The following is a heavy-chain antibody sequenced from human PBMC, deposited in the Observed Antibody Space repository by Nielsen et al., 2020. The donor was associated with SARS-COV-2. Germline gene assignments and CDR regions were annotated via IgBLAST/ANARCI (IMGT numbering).Heavy chain of an antibody. V-gene: IGHV3-23*01. CDR1: GFTFTSNA. CDR3: ASIDYGSGSYGGMDV. D-gene: IGHD3-10*01. J-gene: IGHJ6*02. CDR2: IRGSGDKT. Sequence: GESLKISCAASGFTFTSNAMAWVRQAPAKGLEWVSGIRGSGDKTYYADSVKGRFTISRDNSKNTVYLEMNRLKVEDTALYFCASIDYGSGSYGGMDVWGQGTTVTVSS.